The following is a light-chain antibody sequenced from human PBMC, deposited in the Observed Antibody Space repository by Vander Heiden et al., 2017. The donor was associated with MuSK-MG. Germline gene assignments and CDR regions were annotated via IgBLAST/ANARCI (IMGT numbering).Light chain of an antibody. J-gene: IGLJ2*01. V-gene: IGLV2-11*01. CDR2: DVS. CDR3: CSYADSGVV. CDR1: SSDVGGYNY. Sequence: QSALTQPRSVSGSPGQSVTISCTGTSSDVGGYNYVSWYQQHPGKAPKPMIYDVSKRPSGVPDRFSGSKSGNTAYLTISGLQAEDEGDYYCCSYADSGVVFGGGTKLTVL.